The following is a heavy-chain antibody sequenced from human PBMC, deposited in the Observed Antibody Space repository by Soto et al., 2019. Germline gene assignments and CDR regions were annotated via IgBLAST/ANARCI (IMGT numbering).Heavy chain of an antibody. D-gene: IGHD5-12*01. CDR1: GLTFSSYA. Sequence: GGSLRLSCSASGLTFSSYAMSWVRQAPGEGLEWVSAISGSGGSTYYADSVKGRFTISRDNSKNTLYLQMNSLRAEDTAVYYCAKAMGFSGYDNFDYWGQGTLVTVSS. J-gene: IGHJ4*02. CDR3: AKAMGFSGYDNFDY. V-gene: IGHV3-23*01. CDR2: ISGSGGST.